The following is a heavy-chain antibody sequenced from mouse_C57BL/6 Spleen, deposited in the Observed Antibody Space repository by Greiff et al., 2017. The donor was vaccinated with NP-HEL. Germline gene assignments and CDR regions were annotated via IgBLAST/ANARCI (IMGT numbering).Heavy chain of an antibody. CDR2: IYPRSGNT. CDR3: ARSGGYDEGYYAMDY. J-gene: IGHJ4*01. Sequence: VQLQQSGAELARPGASVKLSCKASGYTFTSYGISWVKQSTGQGLEWIGEIYPRSGNTYYNEKFKGKATLTADKSSSTAYMELRSLTSEDAAVYFCARSGGYDEGYYAMDYWGQGTSVTVSS. V-gene: IGHV1-81*01. CDR1: GYTFTSYG. D-gene: IGHD2-2*01.